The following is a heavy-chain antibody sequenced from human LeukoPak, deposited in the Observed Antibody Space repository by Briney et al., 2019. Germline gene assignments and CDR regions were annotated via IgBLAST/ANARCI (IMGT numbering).Heavy chain of an antibody. CDR2: IIPIFGTA. CDR3: ARSSNYDFWSGLNWFDP. D-gene: IGHD3-3*01. J-gene: IGHJ5*02. CDR1: GYTFTSYY. V-gene: IGHV1-69*13. Sequence: ASVKVSCKTSGYTFTSYYVSWVRQAPGQGLEWMGGIIPIFGTANYAQKFQGRVTITADESTSTAYMELSSLRSEDTAVYYCARSSNYDFWSGLNWFDPWGQGTLVTVSS.